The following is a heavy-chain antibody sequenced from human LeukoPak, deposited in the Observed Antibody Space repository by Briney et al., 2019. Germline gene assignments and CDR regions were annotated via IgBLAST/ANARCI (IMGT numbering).Heavy chain of an antibody. D-gene: IGHD3-10*01. CDR3: ARSISGSYPGLDY. J-gene: IGHJ4*02. CDR1: GFTFSSYG. V-gene: IGHV3-33*01. Sequence: GALRLSCAASGFTFSSYGMHWVRQAPGKGLEWVAVIWYDGSNKYYADSVKSRFTISRDNSKNTLYLQMNSLRAEDTAMYYCARSISGSYPGLDYWGQGTLVTVSS. CDR2: IWYDGSNK.